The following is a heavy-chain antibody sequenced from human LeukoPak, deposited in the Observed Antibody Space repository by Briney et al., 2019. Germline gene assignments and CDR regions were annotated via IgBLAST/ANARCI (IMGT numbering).Heavy chain of an antibody. D-gene: IGHD6-13*01. J-gene: IGHJ6*02. CDR1: GGSISNYY. V-gene: IGHV4-59*01. CDR3: ARVPMGIYYYYGMDV. CDR2: IYYSGST. Sequence: SETLSLTCTVSGGSISNYYWSWIRQPPGKGLEWIGYIYYSGSTNYNPSLKSRVTISVDTSKNQFSLKLSSMTAADTAVYYCARVPMGIYYYYGMDVWGQGTTVTVSS.